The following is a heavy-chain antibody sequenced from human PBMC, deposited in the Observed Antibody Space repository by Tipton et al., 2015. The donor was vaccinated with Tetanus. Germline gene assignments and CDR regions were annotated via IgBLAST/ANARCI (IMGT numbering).Heavy chain of an antibody. Sequence: TLSLTCSVSGASISGSPYFWNWIRHQPGKGLEWIGYIYYSGSTYYNPSLESRVTISVDTSKNQFSLKLTSVTVADTAMYYCASRGYSGRRQIEDYWGQGTLVTVSS. CDR3: ASRGYSGRRQIEDY. J-gene: IGHJ4*02. D-gene: IGHD5-12*01. CDR2: IYYSGST. V-gene: IGHV4-31*03. CDR1: GASISGSPYF.